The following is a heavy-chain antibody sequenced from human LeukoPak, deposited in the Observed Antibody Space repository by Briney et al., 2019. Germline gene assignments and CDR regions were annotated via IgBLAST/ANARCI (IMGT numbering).Heavy chain of an antibody. Sequence: SGGSLRLSCAAYGFTFSNYWMSWVRQAPGKGLEWVANIKQDGSEQYYVDSVKGRFTISRDNAKNSLYLQMNSLRAEDTAVYYCASDPHHASRMDVWGQGTTVTVSS. J-gene: IGHJ6*02. CDR1: GFTFSNYW. D-gene: IGHD1-14*01. V-gene: IGHV3-7*01. CDR3: ASDPHHASRMDV. CDR2: IKQDGSEQ.